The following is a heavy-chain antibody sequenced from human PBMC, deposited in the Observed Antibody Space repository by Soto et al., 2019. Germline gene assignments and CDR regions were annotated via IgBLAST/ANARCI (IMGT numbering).Heavy chain of an antibody. D-gene: IGHD3-16*01. J-gene: IGHJ5*02. CDR3: ARSGYDYIWGSYDWFDP. CDR1: GGSISSSSYY. Sequence: PSETLSLTCTVSGGSISSSSYYWGWIRQPPGKGLEWIGEINHSGSTNYNPSLKSRVTISVDTSKNQFSLKLSSVTAADTAVYYCARSGYDYIWGSYDWFDPWGQGTLVTVSS. CDR2: INHSGST. V-gene: IGHV4-39*07.